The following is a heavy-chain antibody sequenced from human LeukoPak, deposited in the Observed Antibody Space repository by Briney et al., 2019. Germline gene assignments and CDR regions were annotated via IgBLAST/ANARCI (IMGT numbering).Heavy chain of an antibody. J-gene: IGHJ4*02. CDR2: ISTSGITI. V-gene: IGHV3-11*01. Sequence: SGGSLRLSCAASGFTLSDYYMIWVRQAPGEGLEWVSYISTSGITISYAHSVNPLFTISSDNANNSLYLQMHSLRAEDTAVYYCAIHAGSYYFEYWGQGTLVTVSS. CDR3: AIHAGSYYFEY. CDR1: GFTLSDYY.